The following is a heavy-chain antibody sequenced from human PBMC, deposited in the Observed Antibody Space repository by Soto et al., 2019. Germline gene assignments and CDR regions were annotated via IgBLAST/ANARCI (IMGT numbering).Heavy chain of an antibody. CDR1: GGPSSTLP. V-gene: IGHV1-69*06. J-gene: IGHJ5*02. CDR2: IIPLFGAT. Sequence: QVQLLQSGVRLKKPGRPMNSPARIWGGPSSTLPFNCLDRAPGPRLEGIGGIIPLFGATNFAQKFQGRVTITADKSTSTVYMALSSLRLEDTALYYCARVAQVGSGWFDPWGQGTLVTVSS. D-gene: IGHD1-26*01. CDR3: ARVAQVGSGWFDP.